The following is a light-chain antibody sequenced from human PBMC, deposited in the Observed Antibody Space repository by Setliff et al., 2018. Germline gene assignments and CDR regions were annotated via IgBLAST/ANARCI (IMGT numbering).Light chain of an antibody. CDR1: SSNIGAGYD. CDR3: QSYDSSLSGSYV. CDR2: GNS. J-gene: IGLJ1*01. Sequence: QSVLTQPPSVSGAPGQRVTISCTGSSSNIGAGYDVHWYQQLPGTAPKLLIYGNSNRPSGVPDRFSGSKSGTSASLAITGLQAKDEADYYCQSYDSSLSGSYVFGTGTKGTVL. V-gene: IGLV1-40*01.